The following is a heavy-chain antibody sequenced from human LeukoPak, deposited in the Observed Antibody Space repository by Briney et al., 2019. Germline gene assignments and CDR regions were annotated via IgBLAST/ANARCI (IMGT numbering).Heavy chain of an antibody. Sequence: ASVKVSCKASGGTFSSYAISWVRQAPGQGLEWMGRIIPIFGTANYAQKFQGRVTITTDESTSTAYTELSSLRSEDTAVYYCARGRADVTTREFDYWGQGTLVTVSS. CDR1: GGTFSSYA. D-gene: IGHD4-11*01. CDR3: ARGRADVTTREFDY. J-gene: IGHJ4*02. CDR2: IIPIFGTA. V-gene: IGHV1-69*05.